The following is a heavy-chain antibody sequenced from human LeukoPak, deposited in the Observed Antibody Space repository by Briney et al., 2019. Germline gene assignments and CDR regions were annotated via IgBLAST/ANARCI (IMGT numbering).Heavy chain of an antibody. CDR1: GFTFSSYE. V-gene: IGHV3-48*03. J-gene: IGHJ4*02. CDR3: ARAYSSSTFDY. CDR2: ISSSGSTI. Sequence: GGSLRLSCAASGFTFSSYEMNWVRQAPGKGLECVSYISSSGSTINYADSVKGRFTISRDNAKNSLYLQMNSLRAEDTAVYYCARAYSSSTFDYWGQGTLVTVSS. D-gene: IGHD6-6*01.